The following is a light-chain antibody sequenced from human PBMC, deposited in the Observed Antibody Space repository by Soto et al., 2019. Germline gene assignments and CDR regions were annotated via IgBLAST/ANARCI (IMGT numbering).Light chain of an antibody. CDR2: SAS. Sequence: EIVMTQSPATLTVSRWQRATLTLWSSESLSLNVAWYQQKPGQAPRLLIYSASTRATGIPARFSGSGSGTEFTLTISRLQSEDFAVYHCQQYSNWLTWTFGQGTKVEIK. J-gene: IGKJ1*01. CDR1: ESLSLN. V-gene: IGKV3-15*01. CDR3: QQYSNWLTWT.